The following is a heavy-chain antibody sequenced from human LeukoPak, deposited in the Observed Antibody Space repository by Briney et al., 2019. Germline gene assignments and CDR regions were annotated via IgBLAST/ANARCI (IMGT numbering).Heavy chain of an antibody. CDR3: ARGKQLAYDAFDI. CDR1: GGSFSGYY. D-gene: IGHD6-6*01. Sequence: SETLSLTCAVYGGSFSGYYWSWIRQPAGKGLEWIGRIYTSGSTNYNPSLKSRVTMSLDTSQNQFSLKLGSVTAADTAVYYCARGKQLAYDAFDIWGQGTMVTVSS. V-gene: IGHV4-59*10. CDR2: IYTSGST. J-gene: IGHJ3*02.